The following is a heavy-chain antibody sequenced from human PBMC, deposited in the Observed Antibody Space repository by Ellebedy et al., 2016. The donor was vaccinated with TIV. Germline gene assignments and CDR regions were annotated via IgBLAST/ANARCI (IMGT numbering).Heavy chain of an antibody. CDR3: ARGPYDDYGETVGFDY. CDR1: GGSISSYY. CDR2: IYYSGST. V-gene: IGHV4-59*01. J-gene: IGHJ4*02. D-gene: IGHD4-17*01. Sequence: SETLSLTCTVSGGSISSYYWSWIRQPPGKGLEWIGYIYYSGSTNYNPSLKSRVTISVDTSKNQFSLKLSSVTAADTAVYYCARGPYDDYGETVGFDYWGQGTLVTVSS.